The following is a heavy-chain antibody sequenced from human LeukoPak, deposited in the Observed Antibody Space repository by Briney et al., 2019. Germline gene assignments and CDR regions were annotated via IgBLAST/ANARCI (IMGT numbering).Heavy chain of an antibody. J-gene: IGHJ6*02. CDR3: AREKSTVTKNYYYYGMDV. CDR1: GGTLSSYA. D-gene: IGHD4-17*01. Sequence: ASVKVSCKASGGTLSSYAISWVRQAPGQGLEWMGRIIPILGIANYAQKFQGRVTITADKSTSTAYMELSSLRSEDTAVYYCAREKSTVTKNYYYYGMDVWGQGTTVTVSS. V-gene: IGHV1-69*04. CDR2: IIPILGIA.